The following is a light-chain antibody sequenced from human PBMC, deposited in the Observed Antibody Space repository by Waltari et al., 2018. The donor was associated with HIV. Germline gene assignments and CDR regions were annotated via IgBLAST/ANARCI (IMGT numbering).Light chain of an antibody. Sequence: QSMLTQPPSVSGAPGQRVTISCSGSSSHIGARYAVHWYQHIPRTAPKLPPYESTNRPSGVPDRFSASTSVTSASLAITGLQAEDEADYYCQSFDSVVTSSVFGGGTKLTVL. V-gene: IGLV1-40*01. CDR2: EST. J-gene: IGLJ2*01. CDR1: SSHIGARYA. CDR3: QSFDSVVTSSV.